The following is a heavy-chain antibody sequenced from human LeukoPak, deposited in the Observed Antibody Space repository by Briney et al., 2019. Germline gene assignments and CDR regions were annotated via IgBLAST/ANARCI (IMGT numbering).Heavy chain of an antibody. Sequence: GGSLRLSCAASGFTFSSYGMHWVRQASGKGLEWVAFIRYDGSNKYYADSVKGRFTISRDNSKNTLYLQMNSLRAEDTAVYYCAKDRYYYGSGSYSPADYWGQGTLVTVSS. V-gene: IGHV3-30*02. D-gene: IGHD3-10*01. CDR3: AKDRYYYGSGSYSPADY. CDR1: GFTFSSYG. CDR2: IRYDGSNK. J-gene: IGHJ4*02.